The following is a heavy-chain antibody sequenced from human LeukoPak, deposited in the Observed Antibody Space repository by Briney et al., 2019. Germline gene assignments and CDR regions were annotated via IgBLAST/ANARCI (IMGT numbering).Heavy chain of an antibody. CDR1: GGSISSYY. J-gene: IGHJ6*02. V-gene: IGHV4-59*01. D-gene: IGHD3-3*02. CDR3: AXXXIIFEEMEYYYGMDV. CDR2: IYYSGST. Sequence: PSETLSLTCTVSGGSISSYYWSWIRQPRGKGLEWIGYIYYSGSTNYNPSLKSRVTISVDTSKNQFSLKLGSVTAADTAVYYCAXXXIIFEEMEYYYGMDVWGQGTTVTVSS.